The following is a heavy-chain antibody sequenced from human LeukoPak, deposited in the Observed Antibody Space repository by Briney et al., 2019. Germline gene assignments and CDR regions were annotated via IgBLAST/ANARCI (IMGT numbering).Heavy chain of an antibody. V-gene: IGHV3-21*04. Sequence: PGGSLRLSCTASGFTFNGYSMNWVRQAPGKGLEWVSSISTSSSYIYYADSVKGRFTISRNNPKNSLYLQMNSLRAEDTAVYYCAKLKQWQPQRYFFEYWGQGALVTVAS. CDR1: GFTFNGYS. J-gene: IGHJ4*02. CDR3: AKLKQWQPQRYFFEY. CDR2: ISTSSSYI. D-gene: IGHD6-19*01.